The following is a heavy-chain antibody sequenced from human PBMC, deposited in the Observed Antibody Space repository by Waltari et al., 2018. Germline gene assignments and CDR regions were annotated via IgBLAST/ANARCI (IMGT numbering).Heavy chain of an antibody. CDR2: FDPQDGAT. V-gene: IGHV1-69-2*01. J-gene: IGHJ4*02. D-gene: IGHD3-16*01. CDR1: GYIFTDYY. CDR3: ANSMGGPRVQ. Sequence: EAQLIQSGAQVKSPGATVKVSCKAFGYIFTDYYMHWMQQVPGKGPGWMGLFDPQDGATRLAPRSQGSPPVPADTSTDTAYRGLSGLPSEDTATYYWANSMGGPRVQWGQGTRFTVSP.